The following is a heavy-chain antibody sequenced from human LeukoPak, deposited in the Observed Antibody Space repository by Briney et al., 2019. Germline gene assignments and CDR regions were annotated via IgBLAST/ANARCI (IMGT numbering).Heavy chain of an antibody. V-gene: IGHV4-34*01. J-gene: IGHJ4*02. Sequence: SETLSLTCAVYGGSFSGYYWNWIRQPPGKGLEWIGEINHSGSTNYNPSLKSRVTISVDTSKNQFSLKLSSVTAADTAVYYCARGRIVTVVTAIHFDYWGQGTLVTVSS. CDR2: INHSGST. CDR1: GGSFSGYY. D-gene: IGHD2-21*02. CDR3: ARGRIVTVVTAIHFDY.